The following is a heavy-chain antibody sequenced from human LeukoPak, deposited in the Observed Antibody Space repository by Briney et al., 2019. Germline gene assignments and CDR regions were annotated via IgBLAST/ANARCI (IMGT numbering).Heavy chain of an antibody. J-gene: IGHJ4*02. V-gene: IGHV3-53*01. Sequence: GGSLRLSCAASGFTVSSNYMMWVRQAPGKGLEWVSVIYSGGRTYYADSVKGRFTISRGNSKNTLYLQMNSLSPEDTAVYYCAKGVLQVDWGLGTLVTVSS. CDR1: GFTVSSNY. CDR3: AKGVLQVD. CDR2: IYSGGRT. D-gene: IGHD5-24*01.